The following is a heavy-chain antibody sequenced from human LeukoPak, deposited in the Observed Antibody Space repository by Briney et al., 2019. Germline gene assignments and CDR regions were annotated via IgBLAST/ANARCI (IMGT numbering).Heavy chain of an antibody. Sequence: PSETLSLTCTVSGGSISSSSYYWSWIRQPPGKGLEWIGYIYYSGSTNYNPSLKSRVTISVDTSKNQFSLKLSSVTAADTAVYYCARFSGWELGYYFDYWGQGTLVTVSS. J-gene: IGHJ4*02. V-gene: IGHV4-61*01. D-gene: IGHD6-19*01. CDR1: GGSISSSSYY. CDR2: IYYSGST. CDR3: ARFSGWELGYYFDY.